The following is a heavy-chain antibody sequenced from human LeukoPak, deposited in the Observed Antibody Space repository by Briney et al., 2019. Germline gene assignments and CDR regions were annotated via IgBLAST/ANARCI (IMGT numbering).Heavy chain of an antibody. V-gene: IGHV3-15*01. CDR2: IKSKTDGGTT. D-gene: IGHD6-19*01. J-gene: IGHJ4*02. CDR1: GFTFSNAW. CDR3: ARVRPGWYVDY. Sequence: PGGSLRLSCAASGFTFSNAWMSWVRQAPGKGLEWVGRIKSKTDGGTTDYAAPLKGRFTISRDESENTLYLQMNGLQTDDTAVYYCARVRPGWYVDYWGQGTLVTVSS.